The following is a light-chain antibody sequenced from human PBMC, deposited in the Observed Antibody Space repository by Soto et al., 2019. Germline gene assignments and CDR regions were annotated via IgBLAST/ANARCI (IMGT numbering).Light chain of an antibody. J-gene: IGKJ5*01. CDR1: QSVSSN. CDR2: GAY. Sequence: VMTQSPATLSLSPGDSATLSCRASQSVSSNLAWYQQKPGQAPRLLIYGAYTRATGVPTRISGSGSGTEFTLTISSLQSEDFAVYYCQQYNSWPPITCGQGTRLEIK. CDR3: QQYNSWPPIT. V-gene: IGKV3D-15*01.